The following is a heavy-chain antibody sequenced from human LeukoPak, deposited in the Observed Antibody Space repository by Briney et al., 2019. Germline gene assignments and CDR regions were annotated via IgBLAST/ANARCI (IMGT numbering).Heavy chain of an antibody. CDR1: GFTFSSYS. CDR2: ISSSSSTI. CDR3: ARHDNWGWYFDL. J-gene: IGHJ2*01. D-gene: IGHD7-27*01. V-gene: IGHV3-48*01. Sequence: PGGSLRLSCAASGFTFSSYSMNWVRQAPGKGLEWVSYISSSSSTIYYADSVKGRFTLSRDNAKNSLYLQMNSLRAEDTAVYYCARHDNWGWYFDLWGHGTLVTVSS.